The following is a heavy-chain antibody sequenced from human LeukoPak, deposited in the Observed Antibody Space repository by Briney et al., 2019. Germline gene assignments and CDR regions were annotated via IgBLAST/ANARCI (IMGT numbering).Heavy chain of an antibody. CDR2: IYYSGST. CDR1: RGSISSSNYY. CDR3: ARGVDSSGYPFDY. J-gene: IGHJ4*02. Sequence: SETLSFTCSVSRGSISSSNYYWGWIRQPPGKSLEWIGYIYYSGSTNYNPSLKSRVTISVDTSKNQFSLKLSSVTAADTAVYYCARGVDSSGYPFDYWGQGTLVTVSS. V-gene: IGHV4-61*05. D-gene: IGHD3-22*01.